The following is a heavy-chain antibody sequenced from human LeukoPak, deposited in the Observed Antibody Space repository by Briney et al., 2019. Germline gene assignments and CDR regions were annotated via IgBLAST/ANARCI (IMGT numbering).Heavy chain of an antibody. Sequence: GGSLRLSCAASGFTFSSYSMNWVRQAPGKGLEWVSFIRSSSSDIYYADSVKGRFTISRDNAKNSLYLQMDSLKAEDTAVYYCARVRSGILDYWGQGTLVTVSS. CDR2: IRSSSSDI. CDR3: ARVRSGILDY. J-gene: IGHJ4*02. CDR1: GFTFSSYS. D-gene: IGHD1-26*01. V-gene: IGHV3-21*01.